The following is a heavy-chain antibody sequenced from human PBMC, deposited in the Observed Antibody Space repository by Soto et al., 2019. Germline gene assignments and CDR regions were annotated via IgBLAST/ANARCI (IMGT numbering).Heavy chain of an antibody. J-gene: IGHJ6*02. Sequence: QVQLVQSGAEVKKPGASVKVSCKASGYTFTSYGISWVRQAPGQGLEWMGWISAYNGNTNYAQKLQGRVTMTTDTATSTAYMDMRGLRSDEKAVYYCARILRGTAMVYGMDVWGQGTTVTVSS. CDR1: GYTFTSYG. CDR3: ARILRGTAMVYGMDV. V-gene: IGHV1-18*01. D-gene: IGHD5-18*01. CDR2: ISAYNGNT.